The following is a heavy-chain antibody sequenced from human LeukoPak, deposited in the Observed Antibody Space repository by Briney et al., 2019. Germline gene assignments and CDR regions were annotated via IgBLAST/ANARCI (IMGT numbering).Heavy chain of an antibody. J-gene: IGHJ4*02. V-gene: IGHV4-39*01. CDR3: AKSGGYGLIDY. Sequence: SETLSLTCTVSGASVSGSPYYWGWIRQPPGKGLEWIGGIYSSGSTYYNTSLQSRVTISIETSKNQISLRLKSVTAADTAMYYCAKSGGYGLIDYWGQGTLVTVSS. D-gene: IGHD1-26*01. CDR2: IYSSGST. CDR1: GASVSGSPYY.